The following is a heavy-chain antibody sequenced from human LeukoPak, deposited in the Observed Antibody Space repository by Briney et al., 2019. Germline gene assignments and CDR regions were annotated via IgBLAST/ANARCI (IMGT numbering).Heavy chain of an antibody. CDR1: GFTFSSYS. CDR2: ISSSSSYI. CDR3: ARDRMRVVRNDSSGYYLDAFDI. D-gene: IGHD3-22*01. V-gene: IGHV3-21*01. Sequence: GGSLRLSCAASGFTFSSYSMNWVRQAPGKGLEWVSSISSSSSYIYYADLVKGRFTISRDNAKNSLYLQMNSLRAEDTAVYYCARDRMRVVRNDSSGYYLDAFDIWGQGTMVTVSS. J-gene: IGHJ3*02.